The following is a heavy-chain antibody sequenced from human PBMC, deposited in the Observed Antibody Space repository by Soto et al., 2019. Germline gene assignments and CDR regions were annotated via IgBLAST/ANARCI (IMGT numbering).Heavy chain of an antibody. Sequence: QVQLVQSGAEVKKPGSSVKVSCKASGGTFSSYAISWVRQAPGQGLEWMGGIIPIFGTANYAQKFQGRVTITADESTSTAYMEQSSLRSEDTAVYYCARERMTTVIYYYYGMDVWGQGTTVTVAS. D-gene: IGHD4-4*01. V-gene: IGHV1-69*01. CDR3: ARERMTTVIYYYYGMDV. CDR2: IIPIFGTA. CDR1: GGTFSSYA. J-gene: IGHJ6*02.